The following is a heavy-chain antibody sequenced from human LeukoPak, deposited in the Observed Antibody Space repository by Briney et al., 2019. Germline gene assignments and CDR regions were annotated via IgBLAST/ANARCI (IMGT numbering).Heavy chain of an antibody. V-gene: IGHV3-21*01. CDR1: GFTFSGYG. J-gene: IGHJ4*02. CDR3: TTVLRGTYWSFDY. Sequence: PGGSLRLSCAASGFTFSGYGMGWVRQAPGQGLEWVSSISGSSSYIDYADSVKGRFTISRGNAKNSLYLQMNSLRDEDTSIYYCTTVLRGTYWSFDYWGQGALVTVSS. D-gene: IGHD1-26*01. CDR2: ISGSSSYI.